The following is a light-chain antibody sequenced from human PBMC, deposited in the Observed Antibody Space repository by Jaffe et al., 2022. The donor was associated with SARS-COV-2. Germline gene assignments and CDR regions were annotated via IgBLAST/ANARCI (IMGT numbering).Light chain of an antibody. V-gene: IGKV1-39*01. J-gene: IGKJ4*01. Sequence: DILMTQSPSSLSASVGDRVTITCRASQTISNFLNWYQQKPGKAPKLLISAVSRLQSGVPSRFSGSGSGTDFTHFTLTISNLQPEDFATYYCQQSYSTLVTFGGGTKVEIK. CDR3: QQSYSTLVT. CDR1: QTISNF. CDR2: AVS.